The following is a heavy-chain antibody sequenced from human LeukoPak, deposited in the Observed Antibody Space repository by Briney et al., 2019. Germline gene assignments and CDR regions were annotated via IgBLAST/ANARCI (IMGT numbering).Heavy chain of an antibody. D-gene: IGHD2-21*02. CDR3: ARDAGDCGGDCPRWFDP. Sequence: GGSLRLPCAASGFTFSSYRMHWVRQAPGKGLVWVSRINPDGTSTSYADSVKGRFTISRDNAKNTVDLQMNSLRGEDTAVYYCARDAGDCGGDCPRWFDPWGQGTLVTVSS. V-gene: IGHV3-74*01. CDR2: INPDGTST. J-gene: IGHJ5*02. CDR1: GFTFSSYR.